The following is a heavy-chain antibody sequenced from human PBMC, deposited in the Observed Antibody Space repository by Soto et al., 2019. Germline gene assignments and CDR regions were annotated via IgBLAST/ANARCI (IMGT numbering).Heavy chain of an antibody. CDR3: ARERGPYYTDY. Sequence: GGSLRLSCAASGFTFTNFWMQWFRQAPGEGLVWVSRINGDGTYTRYADSVEGRFTISRDNAKDTLYLQMNSLRDEDTAVYYCARERGPYYTDYWGQGTLVTVSS. J-gene: IGHJ4*02. D-gene: IGHD1-26*01. V-gene: IGHV3-74*01. CDR2: INGDGTYT. CDR1: GFTFTNFW.